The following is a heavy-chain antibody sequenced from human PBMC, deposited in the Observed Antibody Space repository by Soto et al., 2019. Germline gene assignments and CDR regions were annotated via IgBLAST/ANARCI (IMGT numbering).Heavy chain of an antibody. CDR2: ISSSSSTI. CDR3: ATYYGSGSYFPDHYYNGMDV. J-gene: IGHJ6*02. CDR1: GFTFSIYS. Sequence: EVQVVESGGGLVQPGGSLKICYAASGFTFSIYSMNWVRQAPGKGLEWISYISSSSSTIYYADSVKGRFTISRDNAKNSLYLQMNSLRAEDTAVYYCATYYGSGSYFPDHYYNGMDVWGQGTTVTVSS. D-gene: IGHD3-10*01. V-gene: IGHV3-48*01.